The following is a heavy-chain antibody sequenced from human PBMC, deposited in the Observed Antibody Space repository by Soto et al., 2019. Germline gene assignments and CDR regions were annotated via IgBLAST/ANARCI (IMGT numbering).Heavy chain of an antibody. V-gene: IGHV3-33*01. CDR3: ARDSQTKYSYGSGSYYILY. Sequence: QVQLVESGGGVVQPGRSLRLSCAASGFTFSSYGMHWVRQAPGKGLEWVAVIWYDGSNKYYADSVKGRFTISRDNSKNTLYLQMNSLRAEDTAVYYCARDSQTKYSYGSGSYYILYWGQGTLVTVSS. J-gene: IGHJ4*02. D-gene: IGHD3-10*01. CDR2: IWYDGSNK. CDR1: GFTFSSYG.